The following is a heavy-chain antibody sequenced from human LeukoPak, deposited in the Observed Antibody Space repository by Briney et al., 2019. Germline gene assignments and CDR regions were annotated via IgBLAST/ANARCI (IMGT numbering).Heavy chain of an antibody. CDR3: ATAPIAVAGTGGIDY. CDR2: ISYDGSNK. D-gene: IGHD6-19*01. Sequence: PGRSLRLSCAASGFTFSSYGMHWVRQAPGKGLEWVAVISYDGSNKYYADSVKGRFTISRDNSKNTLYLQMNSLRAEDTAVYYCATAPIAVAGTGGIDYWGQGTLVTVSS. J-gene: IGHJ4*02. CDR1: GFTFSSYG. V-gene: IGHV3-30*03.